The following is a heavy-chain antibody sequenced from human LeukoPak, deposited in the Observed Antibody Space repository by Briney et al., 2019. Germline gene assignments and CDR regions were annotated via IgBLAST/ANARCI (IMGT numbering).Heavy chain of an antibody. CDR1: GFTFSSYG. Sequence: SGGSLRLSCAASGFTFSSYGMHWVRQAPGKGLEWVAVISYDGSNKYYADSVRGRFTISRDYSKNTLYLQMSSLRTEDTAVYYCARDEGTYNFDYWGQGTLVTVSS. CDR2: ISYDGSNK. J-gene: IGHJ4*02. CDR3: ARDEGTYNFDY. V-gene: IGHV3-30*03. D-gene: IGHD3-10*01.